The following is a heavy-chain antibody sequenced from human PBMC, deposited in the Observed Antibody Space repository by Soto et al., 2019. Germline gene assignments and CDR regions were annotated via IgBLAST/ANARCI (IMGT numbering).Heavy chain of an antibody. V-gene: IGHV4-4*02. CDR2: IYHSGST. D-gene: IGHD3-10*01. Sequence: QVQLQESGPGLVKPSGTLSLTCAVSGGSISSSNWWSWVRQPPGKGLEWIGEIYHSGSTNYNPSLKSRVTISVDKSKNQFALKLSSVTAADTAVYYCARATYYYGSDDYYGMDVWGQGTTVTVSS. CDR3: ARATYYYGSDDYYGMDV. J-gene: IGHJ6*02. CDR1: GGSISSSNW.